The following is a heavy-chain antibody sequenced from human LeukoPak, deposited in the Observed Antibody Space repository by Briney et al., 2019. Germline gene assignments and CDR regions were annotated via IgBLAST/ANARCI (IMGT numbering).Heavy chain of an antibody. CDR3: ARQHPPPRISLVRGVEY. CDR2: IYHSGNT. CDR1: GYSISSAYY. D-gene: IGHD3-10*01. Sequence: PSETLSLTCAVSGYSISSAYYWGRIRQPPGKGLEWIGTIYHSGNTYYNPSLKSRVTISVDTSKNQFSLKVSSVTAADTAVYYCARQHPPPRISLVRGVEYWGQGTLVTVSS. V-gene: IGHV4-38-2*01. J-gene: IGHJ4*02.